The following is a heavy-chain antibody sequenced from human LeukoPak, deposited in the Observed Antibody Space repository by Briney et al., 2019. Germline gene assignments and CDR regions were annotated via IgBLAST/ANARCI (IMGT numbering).Heavy chain of an antibody. J-gene: IGHJ1*01. CDR1: GYKFLSHG. Sequence: ASVKVSCKTSGYKFLSHGISWVRQAPGQGLEWLGWIRADNGDTRFAQKFQGRFTMTTDTSTSTAHMELRSLRSDDTAVYYCARDWPTVIADFWGQGALVTVSS. CDR3: ARDWPTVIADF. CDR2: IRADNGDT. V-gene: IGHV1-18*04. D-gene: IGHD4-11*01.